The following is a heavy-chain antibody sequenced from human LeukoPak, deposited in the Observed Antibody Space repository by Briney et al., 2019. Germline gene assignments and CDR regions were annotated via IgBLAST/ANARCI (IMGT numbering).Heavy chain of an antibody. D-gene: IGHD3-3*01. Sequence: ASVKVSCKASGYTFTSYYMHWVRQAPGQGLEWMGIINPRGGSTSYAQKFQGRVTMTRDTSTSTVYMELSSLRSEDTAVYYCARASLYDFWSGSHEYYFDYWGQGTLVTVSS. V-gene: IGHV1-46*01. CDR1: GYTFTSYY. J-gene: IGHJ4*02. CDR3: ARASLYDFWSGSHEYYFDY. CDR2: INPRGGST.